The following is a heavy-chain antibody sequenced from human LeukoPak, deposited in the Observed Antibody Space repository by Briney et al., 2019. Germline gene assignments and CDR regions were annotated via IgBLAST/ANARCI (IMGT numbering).Heavy chain of an antibody. CDR1: GFTFNRYW. CDR3: ARVGDSGGYDWYFDL. D-gene: IGHD3-22*01. V-gene: IGHV3-7*01. J-gene: IGHJ2*01. CDR2: IDQDGSEK. Sequence: PGGSLRLSCVASGFTFNRYWMSWVRQAPGKGLEWVANIDQDGSEKYYVDSAKGRFSISRDNAKSSLYLQMNSLRAEDTAVYYCARVGDSGGYDWYFDLWGRGTLVTVSS.